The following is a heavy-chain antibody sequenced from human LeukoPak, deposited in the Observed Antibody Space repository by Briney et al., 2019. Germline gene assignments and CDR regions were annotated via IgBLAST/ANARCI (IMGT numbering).Heavy chain of an antibody. V-gene: IGHV3-48*03. J-gene: IGHJ4*02. CDR2: ISSSGSTI. D-gene: IGHD5-12*01. CDR1: GFTFSSYE. Sequence: GGSLRLSCAASGFTFSSYEMNWVRQAPGKGLEWVSYISSSGSTIYYADSVKGRFTISRDNAKNSLYLQMNSLRAEDTAVYYCAREAKYRPFFDYWGQGTLVTVSS. CDR3: AREAKYRPFFDY.